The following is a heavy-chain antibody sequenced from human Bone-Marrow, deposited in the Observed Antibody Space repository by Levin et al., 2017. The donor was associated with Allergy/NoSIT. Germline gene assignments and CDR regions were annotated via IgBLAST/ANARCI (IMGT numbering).Heavy chain of an antibody. D-gene: IGHD6-13*01. CDR3: ARKEAAAFSVGTESDYYYYVRDG. Sequence: GESLKISCAASGITFSSYWMHWVRQAPGKGLVWVSRINSDGSSTSYADSVKGRFTISRDNAKNTLYLQMNSLRAEDTAVYYCARKEAAAFSVGTESDYYYYVRDGWGQGTTVADSS. V-gene: IGHV3-74*01. J-gene: IGHJ6*02. CDR1: GITFSSYW. CDR2: INSDGSST.